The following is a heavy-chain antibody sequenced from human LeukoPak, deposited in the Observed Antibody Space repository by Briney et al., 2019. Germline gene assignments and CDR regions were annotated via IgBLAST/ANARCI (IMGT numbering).Heavy chain of an antibody. CDR1: GFTFNDHL. Sequence: GGSLRLSCVASGFTFNDHLMDWVRQAPGKGLEWVANINQDGNSQNYVDSVRGRFTISKDNAKNSVYLQMNSLRAEDTAVYYCARSLWPEDYWGQAILVTVSS. CDR3: ARSLWPEDY. CDR2: INQDGNSQ. J-gene: IGHJ4*02. D-gene: IGHD2-21*01. V-gene: IGHV3-7*01.